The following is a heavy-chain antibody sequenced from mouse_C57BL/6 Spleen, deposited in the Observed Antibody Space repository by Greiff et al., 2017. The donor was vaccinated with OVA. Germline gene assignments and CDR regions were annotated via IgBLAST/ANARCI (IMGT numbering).Heavy chain of an antibody. CDR3: ARSPYHLSMDY. V-gene: IGHV1-26*01. CDR2: INPDNGGT. Sequence: EVQLQQSGPELVKPGASVKISCKASGYTFTDYYMNWVKQSHGKSLEWIGDINPDNGGTSYNQKFKGKATLTVDKSSSTSYMELRSLTSEDSAVYYCARSPYHLSMDYWGQGTSVTVSS. CDR1: GYTFTDYY. D-gene: IGHD2-10*01. J-gene: IGHJ4*01.